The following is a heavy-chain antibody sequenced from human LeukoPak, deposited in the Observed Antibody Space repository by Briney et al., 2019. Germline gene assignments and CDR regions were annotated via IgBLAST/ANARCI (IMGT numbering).Heavy chain of an antibody. CDR1: GFTFNSYT. D-gene: IGHD5-24*01. CDR3: ARGGLEPFDY. V-gene: IGHV3-21*01. CDR2: ISSSSIYI. J-gene: IGHJ4*02. Sequence: GGSLRLSCAASGFTFNSYTINWVRQAPGKGLEWVSSISSSSIYIYYADSLKGRFTISRDNAKNTLYLQMNSLRDEDTVVYYCARGGLEPFDYWGQGTLVTVSS.